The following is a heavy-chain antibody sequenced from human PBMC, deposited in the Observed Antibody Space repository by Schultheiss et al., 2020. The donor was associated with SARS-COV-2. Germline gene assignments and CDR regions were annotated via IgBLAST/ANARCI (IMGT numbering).Heavy chain of an antibody. J-gene: IGHJ4*02. CDR2: ISWNSGSI. CDR3: AREGYFGVVRNDY. V-gene: IGHV3-9*01. Sequence: GGSLRLSCAASGFTFSSYAMHWVRQAPGKGLEWVSGISWNSGSIGYVDSVKGRFTISRDNAKNSLYLQMNSLRAEDTAVYYCAREGYFGVVRNDYWGQGTLVTVSS. D-gene: IGHD3-3*01. CDR1: GFTFSSYA.